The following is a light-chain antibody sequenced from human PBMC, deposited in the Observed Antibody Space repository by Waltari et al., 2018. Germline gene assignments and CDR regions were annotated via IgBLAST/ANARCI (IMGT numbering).Light chain of an antibody. V-gene: IGKV2-28*01. Sequence: DTVMTQSPLSLPVTPGEPASISCRSSQRLLHRNGHNYVDWYLQKPGQSPQLLIYLGSNRASGVPDRFSGSGSGTDFTLRISRVEAEDVGVYYCMKGLQTPPLYIFGQGTKLEIK. J-gene: IGKJ2*01. CDR2: LGS. CDR1: QRLLHRNGHNY. CDR3: MKGLQTPPLYI.